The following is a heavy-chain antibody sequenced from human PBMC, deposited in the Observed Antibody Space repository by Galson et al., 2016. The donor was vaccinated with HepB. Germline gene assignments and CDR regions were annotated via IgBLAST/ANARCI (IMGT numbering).Heavy chain of an antibody. D-gene: IGHD3-10*01. Sequence: SVKVSCKALGDSFTSYGVNWVRQAPGQGLEWMGWISPHNGDVKDAPNFQGRVTLTTDTSASTAFLELRGLRSDDTAVYFCAIDYLGSGSYLWGQGTLVTVSS. CDR3: AIDYLGSGSYL. V-gene: IGHV1-18*01. CDR1: GDSFTSYG. CDR2: ISPHNGDV. J-gene: IGHJ4*02.